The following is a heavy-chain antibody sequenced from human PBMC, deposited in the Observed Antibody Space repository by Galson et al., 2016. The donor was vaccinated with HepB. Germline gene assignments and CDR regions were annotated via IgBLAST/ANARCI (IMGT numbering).Heavy chain of an antibody. V-gene: IGHV3-33*06. CDR2: IWYDGSNK. Sequence: SLRLSCAASGFTFRSYGMHWVRQAPGKGLEWVAVIWYDGSNKYYTDSEKRRFNISRDNTKNTQYLQMNSRSAEDTAVYYWAKDGWLGERDYYYYGMDVWGQGTTGTVSS. J-gene: IGHJ6*02. CDR1: GFTFRSYG. CDR3: AKDGWLGERDYYYYGMDV. D-gene: IGHD3-10*01.